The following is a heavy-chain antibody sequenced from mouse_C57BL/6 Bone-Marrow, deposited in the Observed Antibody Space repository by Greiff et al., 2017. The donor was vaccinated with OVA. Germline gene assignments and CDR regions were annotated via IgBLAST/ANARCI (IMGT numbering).Heavy chain of an antibody. V-gene: IGHV2-5*01. D-gene: IGHD2-4*01. J-gene: IGHJ3*01. Sequence: VKLQESGPGLVQPSQSLSITCTVSGFSLTSYGVHWVRQSPGKGLEWLGVIWRGGSTDYNAAFMSRLSTTKDNSKSQVFFKMNSLQADDTAIYYCAKNDDYDYDWFAYWGQGTLVTVSA. CDR3: AKNDDYDYDWFAY. CDR1: GFSLTSYG. CDR2: IWRGGST.